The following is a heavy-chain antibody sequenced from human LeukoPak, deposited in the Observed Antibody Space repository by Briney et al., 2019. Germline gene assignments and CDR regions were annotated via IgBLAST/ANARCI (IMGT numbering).Heavy chain of an antibody. CDR3: ARGWVVPAASTSPDFDY. CDR1: GYTFTVYY. CDR2: INPNSGGT. Sequence: ASVTVSCKASGYTFTVYYMHWVRQAPGQGLEWMGWINPNSGGTNYAQKFQGWVTMTRDTSISTAYMELSRLRSDDTAVYYCARGWVVPAASTSPDFDYWAREPWSPSPQ. J-gene: IGHJ4*02. V-gene: IGHV1-2*04. D-gene: IGHD2-2*01.